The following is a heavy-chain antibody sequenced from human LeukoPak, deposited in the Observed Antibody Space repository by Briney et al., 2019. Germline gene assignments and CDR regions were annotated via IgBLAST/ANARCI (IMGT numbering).Heavy chain of an antibody. V-gene: IGHV4-39*07. D-gene: IGHD3-9*01. J-gene: IGHJ6*02. CDR3: ARDNRYFDPSIYYYNGMDV. CDR2: IYYSGPT. Sequence: SETLSLTCSVSGGSISSNNNYWGWIRQPPGKGLEWIASIYYSGPTFYNPSLKSRVTISIDTSKNQFSLNLNSATAADTAVYYCARDNRYFDPSIYYYNGMDVWGQGTTVTVS. CDR1: GGSISSNNNY.